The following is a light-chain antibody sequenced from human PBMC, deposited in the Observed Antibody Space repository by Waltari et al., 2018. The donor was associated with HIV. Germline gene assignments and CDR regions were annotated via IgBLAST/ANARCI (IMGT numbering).Light chain of an antibody. J-gene: IGLJ3*02. CDR2: EVS. CDR1: SSDLRDYNS. Sequence: QSALTQPASVSGSPGQSITISCAGNSSDLRDYNSVSWYTHHPGNTPNVIIYEVSNRPSGSSSRFPGSISANTASLTISVLQPEDEADYFCASYISITSPEFGGGTKVTVL. V-gene: IGLV2-14*01. CDR3: ASYISITSPE.